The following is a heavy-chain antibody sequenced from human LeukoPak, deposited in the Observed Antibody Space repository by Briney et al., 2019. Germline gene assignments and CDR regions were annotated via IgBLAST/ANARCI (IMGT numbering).Heavy chain of an antibody. CDR3: ARAGYSSGYGYIFDY. Sequence: TLSLTCTVSGGSISSGGYYWSWIRQHPGKGLEWIGYIYHSGSTYYNPSLKSRVTISVDRSKNQFSLKLSSVTAADTAVYYCARAGYSSGYGYIFDYWGQGTLVTVSS. J-gene: IGHJ4*02. D-gene: IGHD6-19*01. V-gene: IGHV4-30-2*01. CDR2: IYHSGST. CDR1: GGSISSGGYY.